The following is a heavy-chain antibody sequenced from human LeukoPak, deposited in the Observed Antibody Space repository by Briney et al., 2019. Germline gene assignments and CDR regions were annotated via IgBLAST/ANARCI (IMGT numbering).Heavy chain of an antibody. Sequence: GGSLRLSCAASGFTFSSYNMSWVRQAPGKGLEWVANIKQDGSEKYYVDSVKGRFTISRDNAKNSLYLQMNSLRAEDTAVYYCARELWLWGQGTLVTVSS. CDR2: IKQDGSEK. CDR3: ARELWL. V-gene: IGHV3-7*01. J-gene: IGHJ4*02. CDR1: GFTFSSYN. D-gene: IGHD6-19*01.